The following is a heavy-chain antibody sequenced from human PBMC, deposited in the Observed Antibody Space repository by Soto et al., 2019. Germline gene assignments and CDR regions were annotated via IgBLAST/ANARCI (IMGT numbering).Heavy chain of an antibody. V-gene: IGHV3-53*01. J-gene: IGHJ4*02. CDR1: GFTVSISY. CDR3: ARGKGIGWYESSDY. D-gene: IGHD6-19*01. CDR2: IYRDGST. Sequence: EVQLVESGGGLIQPGESLRLSCAASGFTVSISYMSWVRQAPGKGLEWVSTIYRDGSTYYADSVDGRFTISRDNSKNTLYLQMNSLRAEDTATYYCARGKGIGWYESSDYWGQGTLVTVSS.